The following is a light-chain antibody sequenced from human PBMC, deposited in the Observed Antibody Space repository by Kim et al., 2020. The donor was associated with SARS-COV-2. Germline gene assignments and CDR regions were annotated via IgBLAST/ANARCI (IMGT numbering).Light chain of an antibody. CDR2: DVG. Sequence: QSALTQPASVSGSPGQSITISCTGTSSDVGSYNYVSWYQQHPGKAPKLMIYDVGKRPSGVSNRFSGSKSGNTASLTISGLQAEDEADYYCSSHTTSSTWVLGGGTQLTVL. J-gene: IGLJ3*02. CDR3: SSHTTSSTWV. V-gene: IGLV2-14*01. CDR1: SSDVGSYNY.